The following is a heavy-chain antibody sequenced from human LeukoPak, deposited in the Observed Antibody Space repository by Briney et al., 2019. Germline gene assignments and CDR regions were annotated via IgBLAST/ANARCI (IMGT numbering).Heavy chain of an antibody. J-gene: IGHJ6*02. Sequence: PSETLSLTCTVSGGSISSYYWSWFRQPPGKGLEWIGYIYYSGSTNYNPSLKSRVTISVDKSKNQFSLKLSSVTAADTAVYYCARVRQYYYYYGMDVWGQGTTVTVSS. CDR2: IYYSGST. CDR3: ARVRQYYYYYGMDV. V-gene: IGHV4-59*01. CDR1: GGSISSYY.